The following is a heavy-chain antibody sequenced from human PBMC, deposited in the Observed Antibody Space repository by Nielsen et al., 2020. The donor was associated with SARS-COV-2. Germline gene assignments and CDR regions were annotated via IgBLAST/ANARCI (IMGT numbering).Heavy chain of an antibody. Sequence: GGSLRLSCAASGFTVSSNYMSWVRQAPGKGLEWVSAISGSGGSTYYADSVKGRFTISRDNSKNTLYLQMNSLRAEDTAVYYCAKDKVIAAAGRYYYYYYMDVWGKGTTVTVSS. CDR2: ISGSGGST. D-gene: IGHD6-13*01. V-gene: IGHV3-23*01. J-gene: IGHJ6*03. CDR1: GFTVSSNY. CDR3: AKDKVIAAAGRYYYYYYMDV.